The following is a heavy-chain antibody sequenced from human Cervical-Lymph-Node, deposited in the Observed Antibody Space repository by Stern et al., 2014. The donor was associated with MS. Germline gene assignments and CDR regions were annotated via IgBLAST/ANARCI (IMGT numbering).Heavy chain of an antibody. CDR2: INPGGGAT. CDR3: ARDLPDDLAPTHPQYAFDY. J-gene: IGHJ4*02. CDR1: GYTFTNYY. D-gene: IGHD2-15*01. V-gene: IGHV1-46*03. Sequence: VQLVESGAEVKKPGASVKVACKASGYTFTNYYMHWVRQAPGQGLEWMGIINPGGGATSFAQKFQGRVTMTRDTSTSTVYMELSSLRSEDTAVYYCARDLPDDLAPTHPQYAFDYWGQGTLVTVSS.